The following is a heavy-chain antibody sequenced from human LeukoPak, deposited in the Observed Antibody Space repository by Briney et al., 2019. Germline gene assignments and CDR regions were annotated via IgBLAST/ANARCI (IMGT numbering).Heavy chain of an antibody. Sequence: GGSLRLSCGASGFTLSSNWMTWVRQAPGRGLEWVASINQDGSVKYYVDSVKGRFTISRDNARNSLSLQMSSLGVEDTAVYFCARWGQTSGYYYVGNWGQGTLVTVSS. J-gene: IGHJ4*02. CDR1: GFTLSSNW. CDR2: INQDGSVK. CDR3: ARWGQTSGYYYVGN. D-gene: IGHD5-12*01. V-gene: IGHV3-7*01.